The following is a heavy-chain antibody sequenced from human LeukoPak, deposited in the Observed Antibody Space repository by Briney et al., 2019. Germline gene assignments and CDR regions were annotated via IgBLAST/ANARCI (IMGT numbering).Heavy chain of an antibody. CDR2: ISSSSSYI. J-gene: IGHJ3*02. D-gene: IGHD4-17*01. Sequence: GGSLRLSCAGSGFTFRNYAMSWVRQAPGRGLEWVSSISSSSSYIYYADSPKGRFTISRDNAKNSLYLQMNSLRAEDTAVYFCSRDRIIYGDYGDAFDIWGQGTMVTVSS. CDR3: SRDRIIYGDYGDAFDI. CDR1: GFTFRNYA. V-gene: IGHV3-21*01.